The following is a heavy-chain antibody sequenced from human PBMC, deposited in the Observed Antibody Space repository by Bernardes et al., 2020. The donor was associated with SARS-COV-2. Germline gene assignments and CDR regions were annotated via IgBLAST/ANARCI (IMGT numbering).Heavy chain of an antibody. CDR3: ARGRNYYYGSRGDYFDY. CDR2: ISSRSSTI. J-gene: IGHJ4*02. V-gene: IGHV3-48*01. Sequence: VGSLSLSCAPSGFTFSTFSMNWVRQAPGKGLEWVSYISSRSSTIYYADSVKGRFTISRDNAKNSLYLHMTSLRVEETAVYYCARGRNYYYGSRGDYFDYWSQGTLVTVSS. D-gene: IGHD3-22*01. CDR1: GFTFSTFS.